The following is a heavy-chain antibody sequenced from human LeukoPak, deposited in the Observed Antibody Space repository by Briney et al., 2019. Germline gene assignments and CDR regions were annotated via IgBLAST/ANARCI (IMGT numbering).Heavy chain of an antibody. CDR1: GYTFTSYG. J-gene: IGHJ6*02. V-gene: IGHV1-18*01. CDR2: ISAYNGNT. Sequence: ASVKVSCKASGYTFTSYGISWVRQAPGQGLEWMGWISAYNGNTNYAQKLQGGVTMTTDTSTSTAYMELRSLRSDDTAVYYCARVGYGDYVGYYYYYYGMDVWGQGTTVTVSS. D-gene: IGHD4-17*01. CDR3: ARVGYGDYVGYYYYYYGMDV.